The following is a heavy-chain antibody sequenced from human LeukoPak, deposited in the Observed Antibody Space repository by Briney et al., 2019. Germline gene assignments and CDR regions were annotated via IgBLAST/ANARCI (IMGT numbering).Heavy chain of an antibody. CDR3: AKVGIRISLIVVVFTTADDWYFDL. D-gene: IGHD3-22*01. CDR2: ITSGSGSNV. Sequence: GGSLRLSCAASGFTFSSHAMSWVRQAPGKGLEWVSAITSGSGSNVYYTDSLKGRFTISRDNSKNTLYLHMNSLRAEDTAVYYCAKVGIRISLIVVVFTTADDWYFDLWGRGTLVTVSS. V-gene: IGHV3-23*01. J-gene: IGHJ2*01. CDR1: GFTFSSHA.